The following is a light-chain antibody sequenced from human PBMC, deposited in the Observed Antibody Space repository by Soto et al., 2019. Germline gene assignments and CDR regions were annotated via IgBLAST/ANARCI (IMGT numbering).Light chain of an antibody. J-gene: IGKJ5*01. CDR2: GAS. Sequence: EIVLTQTPVTLSESPGERATLSCRATESVGTMIGWYQQRPGQAPRLLIYGASIRATGVPGRFSGSGSGTEFTLTISSLQSEDSAVYYCHPYHNWHPMTFGQGTRLEIK. V-gene: IGKV3-15*01. CDR3: HPYHNWHPMT. CDR1: ESVGTM.